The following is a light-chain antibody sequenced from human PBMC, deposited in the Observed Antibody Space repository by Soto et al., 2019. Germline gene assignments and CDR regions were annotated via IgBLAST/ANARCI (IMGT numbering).Light chain of an antibody. CDR3: RQRSSWPLS. CDR2: DAS. J-gene: IGKJ4*01. CDR1: QSVSSS. Sequence: EIVLTQSPATLSLSPGETATLSCRASQSVSSSLAWYHQKPGQTPRLLIYDASNRATCIPARFSGSGSGTDFHLTASSLEPEDFAVYYCRQRSSWPLSCGGGTKVQI. V-gene: IGKV3-11*01.